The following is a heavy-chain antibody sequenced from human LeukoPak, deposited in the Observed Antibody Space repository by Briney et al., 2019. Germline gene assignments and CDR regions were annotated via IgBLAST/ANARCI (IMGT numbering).Heavy chain of an antibody. V-gene: IGHV4-4*07. CDR1: GGSISSYY. CDR2: IYTSGST. Sequence: SETLSLTCTVSGGSISSYYWSWIRQPAGKGLEWIGRIYTSGSTNYNPSLESRVTMSVDKSKNQFSLKLSSVTAADTAVYYCASQYYYDSSGYRSWGQGTLVTVSS. D-gene: IGHD3-22*01. J-gene: IGHJ5*02. CDR3: ASQYYYDSSGYRS.